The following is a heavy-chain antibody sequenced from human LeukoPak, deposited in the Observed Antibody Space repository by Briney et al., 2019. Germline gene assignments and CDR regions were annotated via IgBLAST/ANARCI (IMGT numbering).Heavy chain of an antibody. CDR1: GFTFSDYY. CDR3: ARDGGGYYFDY. CDR2: IYSGGST. V-gene: IGHV3-53*01. Sequence: PGGSLRLSCAASGFTFSDYYMSWIRQAPGKGLEWVSVIYSGGSTYYADSVKGRFTISRDNSKNTLYLQMNSLRAEDTAVYYCARDGGGYYFDYWGQGTLVTVSS. J-gene: IGHJ4*02. D-gene: IGHD3-22*01.